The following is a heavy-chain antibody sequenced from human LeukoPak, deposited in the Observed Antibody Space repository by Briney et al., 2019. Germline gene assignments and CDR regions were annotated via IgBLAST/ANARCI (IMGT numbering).Heavy chain of an antibody. J-gene: IGHJ3*02. CDR2: IYYGGNT. CDR1: GGSISSHY. V-gene: IGHV4-59*11. Sequence: PSETLSLTCTVSGGSISSHYWSWIRQPPGKGLEWIGYIYYGGNTNYSPSLKSRVTISVDTSKNQFSLKLSSVTAADTAVYYCAKAYLYYDSSGYPCVSFDIWGQGTMVTVSS. CDR3: AKAYLYYDSSGYPCVSFDI. D-gene: IGHD3-22*01.